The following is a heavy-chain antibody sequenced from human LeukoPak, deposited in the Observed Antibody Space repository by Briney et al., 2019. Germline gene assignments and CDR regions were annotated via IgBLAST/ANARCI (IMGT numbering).Heavy chain of an antibody. CDR1: GFTVSSYE. V-gene: IGHV3-48*03. D-gene: IGHD2-15*01. Sequence: GGSLRLSCAASGFTVSSYEMNWVRQAPGRGLEWVSYISSSGSTIYYADSVKGRFTISRDNAKNSLYLQMNSLRGEDTAVYYCAREGGGCSGGSCYKAFDIWGQGTMVTVSS. CDR2: ISSSGSTI. J-gene: IGHJ3*02. CDR3: AREGGGCSGGSCYKAFDI.